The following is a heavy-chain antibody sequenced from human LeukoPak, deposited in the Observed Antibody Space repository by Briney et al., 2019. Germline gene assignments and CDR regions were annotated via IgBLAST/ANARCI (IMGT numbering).Heavy chain of an antibody. Sequence: GGSLRLSCAASGFTFSNYAMHWVRQAPGKGLEYVSAISSNGDITYYANSVKGRFTISRDNSKNTLYLQMGSLRAEDMAVYYCARYSSTWYASDYYYGMDVWGQGTTVTVSS. D-gene: IGHD6-13*01. CDR2: ISSNGDIT. V-gene: IGHV3-64*01. CDR3: ARYSSTWYASDYYYGMDV. J-gene: IGHJ6*02. CDR1: GFTFSNYA.